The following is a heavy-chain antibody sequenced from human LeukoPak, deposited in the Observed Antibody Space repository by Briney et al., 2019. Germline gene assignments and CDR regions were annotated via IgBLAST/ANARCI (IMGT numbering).Heavy chain of an antibody. J-gene: IGHJ4*02. CDR1: GGSITSTGYY. V-gene: IGHV4-39*01. D-gene: IGHD2-15*01. Sequence: PSETLSLTCSVSGGSITSTGYYWGWLRQSPGQGLAWIGNIQNSATFYYNPSLKSRVTISVDMSKNQFSLKLSSVTAADTAVYYCARLLGYCSDYNCPAWGSWGLGTLVTVSS. CDR2: IQNSATF. CDR3: ARLLGYCSDYNCPAWGS.